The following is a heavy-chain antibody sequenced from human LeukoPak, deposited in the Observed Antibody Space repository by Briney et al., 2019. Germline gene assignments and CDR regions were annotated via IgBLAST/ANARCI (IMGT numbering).Heavy chain of an antibody. V-gene: IGHV3-33*01. J-gene: IGHJ4*02. CDR2: IWYDGSNK. D-gene: IGHD6-6*01. CDR1: GFTLSSYD. Sequence: GGSLRLSCAASGFTLSSYDMHWVRQAPGKGREWGAVIWYDGSNKYYADSVKGRFTISRDNSKNTLYLHMNSLRAEDTAVYYCARRGDRGSSSIAARPIDYWGQGTLVTVSS. CDR3: ARRGDRGSSSIAARPIDY.